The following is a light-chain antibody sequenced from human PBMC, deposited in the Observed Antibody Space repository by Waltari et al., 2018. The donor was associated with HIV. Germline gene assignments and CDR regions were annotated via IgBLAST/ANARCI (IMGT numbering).Light chain of an antibody. V-gene: IGKV1-39*01. CDR2: TAS. CDR1: QNITSS. J-gene: IGKJ2*02. Sequence: DIQMTQSPSSLSASEGDRVTITCRASQNITSSLNWYQQKPGEAPKLLIYTASSLQSGVPSRFSGSGYGTDFTLTISSLQPEDFATYYCQQSYSSWCTFGQGTKLEFK. CDR3: QQSYSSWCT.